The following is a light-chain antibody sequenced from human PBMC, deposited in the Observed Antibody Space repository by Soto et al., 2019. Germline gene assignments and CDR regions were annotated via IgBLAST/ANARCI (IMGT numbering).Light chain of an antibody. CDR2: EVS. V-gene: IGLV2-14*01. J-gene: IGLJ1*01. CDR3: SSYTSISSLGV. CDR1: GSDVGSYKY. Sequence: QSVLTQPASVSGSPGQSITISCTGTGSDVGSYKYVSWYQQHPGKAPKLIIFEVSNRPSGVSDGFSGSKAGNRASLTISGLQAEDEADYYCSSYTSISSLGVFGTGTKVTVL.